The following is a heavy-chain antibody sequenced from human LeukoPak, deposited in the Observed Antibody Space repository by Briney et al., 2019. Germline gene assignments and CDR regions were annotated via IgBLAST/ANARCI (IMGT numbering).Heavy chain of an antibody. J-gene: IGHJ4*02. Sequence: SETLSLTCSVSGGSISSYYWSWIRQPAGKGLEWIGRIYTSGSTDYNPSLRSRVTMSVDTSRNQFSLRLTSMTAADTAVYYCARESKSYDGSGFYHDYWGQGTLVAVSS. V-gene: IGHV4-4*07. CDR1: GGSISSYY. CDR2: IYTSGST. CDR3: ARESKSYDGSGFYHDY. D-gene: IGHD3-22*01.